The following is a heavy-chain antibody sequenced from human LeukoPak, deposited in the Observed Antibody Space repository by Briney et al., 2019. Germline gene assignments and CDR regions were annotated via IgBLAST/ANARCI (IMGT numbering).Heavy chain of an antibody. J-gene: IGHJ4*02. CDR2: ISGSGGST. CDR1: GFTFSNYA. D-gene: IGHD6-19*01. V-gene: IGHV3-23*01. Sequence: TGGSLRLSCAASGFTFSNYAMSWVRQAPGKGLEWVSAISGSGGSTYYADSVKGRFTISRDTSKNTLYLQMNSLRAEDTALYYCVKDITGYTTGWYYFDYWGQGTLVTVSS. CDR3: VKDITGYTTGWYYFDY.